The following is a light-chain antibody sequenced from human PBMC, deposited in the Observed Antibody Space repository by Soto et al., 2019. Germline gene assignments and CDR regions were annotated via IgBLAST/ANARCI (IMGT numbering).Light chain of an antibody. J-gene: IGKJ4*01. V-gene: IGKV3-20*01. CDR2: GAS. Sequence: EIVLTQSPGTLSLSPGERATLSCRASQSVSSSYLAWYQQKPGQAPRLLISGASSRATGIPDRFSGSGSGTDFTLTISRLEPEDFAVYSCQQYGRSPLTCGGGTKVEIK. CDR1: QSVSSSY. CDR3: QQYGRSPLT.